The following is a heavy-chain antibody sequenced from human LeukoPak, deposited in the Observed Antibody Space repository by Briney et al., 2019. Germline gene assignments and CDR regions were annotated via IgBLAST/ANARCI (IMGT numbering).Heavy chain of an antibody. CDR3: ARDWKADF. J-gene: IGHJ4*01. D-gene: IGHD1-1*01. V-gene: IGHV3-23*05. Sequence: GGSLRLSCAASGFTFSSYAMSWVRQAPGKGLEWVSAIDIYSTKTNYADSVKGRFTISRDNSKNTLYLQMNSLRGEDTAIYYCARDWKADFWGHGTLVTVSS. CDR1: GFTFSSYA. CDR2: IDIYSTKT.